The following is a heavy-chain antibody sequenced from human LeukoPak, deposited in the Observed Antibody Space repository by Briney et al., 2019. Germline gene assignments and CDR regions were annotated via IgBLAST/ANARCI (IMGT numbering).Heavy chain of an antibody. CDR1: GFTFSSYA. V-gene: IGHV3-30-3*01. CDR3: ASGGLRYFDWLTDY. D-gene: IGHD3-9*01. J-gene: IGHJ4*02. CDR2: ISYDGSNK. Sequence: GGSLRLSCAASGFTFSSYAMHWVRQAPGKGLEWVAVISYDGSNKYYADSVKGRFTISRDNSKNTLYLQMNSLRAEDTAVYYCASGGLRYFDWLTDYWGQGTLVTVSS.